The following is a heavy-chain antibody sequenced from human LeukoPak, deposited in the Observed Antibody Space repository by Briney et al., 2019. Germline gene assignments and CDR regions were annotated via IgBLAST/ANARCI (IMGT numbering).Heavy chain of an antibody. CDR1: GFTFDDYA. Sequence: LAGGPLRLSCAASGFTFDDYAMHWVRQAPGKGLEWVSGISWNSGSIGYADSVKGRFTISRDNAKNSLYLQMNSLRAEDTALYYCASPDYWGQGTLVTVSS. CDR3: ASPDY. V-gene: IGHV3-9*01. CDR2: ISWNSGSI. J-gene: IGHJ4*02.